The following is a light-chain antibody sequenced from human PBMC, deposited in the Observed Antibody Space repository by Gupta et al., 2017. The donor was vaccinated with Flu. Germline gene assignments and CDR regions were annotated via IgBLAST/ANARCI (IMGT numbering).Light chain of an antibody. CDR2: DVK. CDR1: SGDVGAYTY. J-gene: IGLJ1*01. Sequence: QSPLTHPRSVSGSPGQSFTIPCTGRSGDVGAYTYASWYQQHTDKAPRHSLSDVKKRHSGVPDRVAAADSGITAQPPIAALQAEHEADVPCSSSDRSEAGRFGGGTKVTVL. CDR3: SSSDRSEAGR. V-gene: IGLV2-11*01.